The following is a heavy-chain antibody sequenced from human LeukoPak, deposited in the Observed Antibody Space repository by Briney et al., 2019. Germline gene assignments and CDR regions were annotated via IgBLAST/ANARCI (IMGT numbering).Heavy chain of an antibody. Sequence: GASVKVSCKASGYTFTGYYMHWVRQAPGQGLEWMGRIIPILGIANYAQKFQGRVTITADKSTSTAYMELSSLRSEDTAVYYCASFLSASHVASPWGQGTLVTVSS. J-gene: IGHJ4*02. V-gene: IGHV1-69*02. CDR1: GYTFTGYY. CDR2: IIPILGIA. D-gene: IGHD2/OR15-2a*01. CDR3: ASFLSASHVASP.